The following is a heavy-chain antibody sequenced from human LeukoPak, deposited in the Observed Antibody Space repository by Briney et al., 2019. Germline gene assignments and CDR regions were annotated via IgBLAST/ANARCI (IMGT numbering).Heavy chain of an antibody. V-gene: IGHV3-48*03. J-gene: IGHJ6*03. CDR2: ISSSGSAM. CDR3: ARTGYCSGGRCYGSSYYYMDV. D-gene: IGHD2-15*01. Sequence: GGSLRLSCAASGFTFSSYEMNWVRQAPAKGLEWVSYISSSGSAMHYTDSVKGRFTISRDNAKNSLYLQMNSLRGEDTAVYYCARTGYCSGGRCYGSSYYYMDVWGKGTTVTVSS. CDR1: GFTFSSYE.